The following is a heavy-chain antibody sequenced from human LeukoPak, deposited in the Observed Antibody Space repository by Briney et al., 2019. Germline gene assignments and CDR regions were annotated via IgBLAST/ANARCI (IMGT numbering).Heavy chain of an antibody. Sequence: GRSLRLSCAASGFTFDDYAMHWVRQAPGKGLEWVSGISWSSGSIVYADSVKGRFTISRDNAKNSLYLQMNSLRAEDTAVYYCARRARGNGMDVWGQGTTVTVSS. J-gene: IGHJ6*02. D-gene: IGHD1-26*01. CDR2: ISWSSGSI. CDR1: GFTFDDYA. CDR3: ARRARGNGMDV. V-gene: IGHV3-9*01.